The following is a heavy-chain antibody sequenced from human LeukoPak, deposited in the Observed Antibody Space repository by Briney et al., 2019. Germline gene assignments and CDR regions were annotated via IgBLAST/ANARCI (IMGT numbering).Heavy chain of an antibody. Sequence: ASVKVSCKASGYTFTSYYMHWVRQAPGQGLEWMGWISAYNGNTNSAQKLQGRVTMTTDTSTSTAYMELRSLRSDDTAVYYCARWGRYYYDSSGQNWFDPWGQGTLVTVSS. CDR3: ARWGRYYYDSSGQNWFDP. CDR2: ISAYNGNT. D-gene: IGHD3-22*01. J-gene: IGHJ5*02. V-gene: IGHV1-18*04. CDR1: GYTFTSYY.